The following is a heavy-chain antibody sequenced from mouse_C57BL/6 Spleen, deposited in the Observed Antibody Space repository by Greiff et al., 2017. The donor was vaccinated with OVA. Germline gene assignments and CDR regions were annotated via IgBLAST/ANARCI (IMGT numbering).Heavy chain of an antibody. J-gene: IGHJ4*01. CDR3: ARELGPAMDY. D-gene: IGHD4-1*01. Sequence: QVQLQQSGAELVRPGSSVKLSCKASGYTFTSYWMDWVKQRPGQGLEWIGNIYPSDSETHYNQKFKDKATLTVDKSSSTAYMQLSSLTSEDSAVYYCARELGPAMDYWGQGTSVTVSS. CDR1: GYTFTSYW. CDR2: IYPSDSET. V-gene: IGHV1-61*01.